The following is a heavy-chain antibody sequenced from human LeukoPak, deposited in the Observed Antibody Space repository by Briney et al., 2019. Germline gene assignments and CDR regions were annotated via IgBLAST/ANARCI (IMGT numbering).Heavy chain of an antibody. V-gene: IGHV3-33*01. CDR1: GFTFSSYG. Sequence: GGSLRLSCAASGFTFSSYGMHWVRQAPGKGLEWVAAIWYDGSNKYYADSVKGRFTISRDNSKNTLYLQMNSLRAEDTAVYYCARCRSYDSSGYFPDDAFDIWGQGTMVTVSS. D-gene: IGHD3-22*01. CDR2: IWYDGSNK. J-gene: IGHJ3*02. CDR3: ARCRSYDSSGYFPDDAFDI.